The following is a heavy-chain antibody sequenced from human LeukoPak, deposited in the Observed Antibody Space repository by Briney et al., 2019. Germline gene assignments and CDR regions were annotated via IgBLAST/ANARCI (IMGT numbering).Heavy chain of an antibody. CDR3: ARGARYSFQV. D-gene: IGHD4-11*01. J-gene: IGHJ1*01. CDR1: GFTFSTYW. V-gene: IGHV3-74*01. CDR2: INGDGSST. Sequence: GGSLRLSCAASGFTFSTYWIHWVRQAPGRGLVWVSHINGDGSSTSYADSVKGRFTISRDNAKNKVYLQMNSLRAEDTAVYYCARGARYSFQVWGQGTLVTVSS.